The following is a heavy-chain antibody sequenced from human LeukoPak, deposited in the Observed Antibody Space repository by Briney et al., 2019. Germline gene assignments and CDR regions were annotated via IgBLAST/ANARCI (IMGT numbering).Heavy chain of an antibody. CDR2: ITSGSTL. V-gene: IGHV3-48*03. CDR3: AELGITMIGGV. Sequence: PGGSLRLSCAASGFTLSGYEMNWVRQAPGKGLEWVSYITSGSTLYYADSVKGRFTISRDNAKNSLYLQMNSLRAEDTAVYYCAELGITMIGGVWGKGTTVTISS. CDR1: GFTLSGYE. J-gene: IGHJ6*04. D-gene: IGHD3-10*02.